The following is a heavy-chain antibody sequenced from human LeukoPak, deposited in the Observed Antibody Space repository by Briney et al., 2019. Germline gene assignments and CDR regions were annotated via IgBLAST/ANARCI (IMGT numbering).Heavy chain of an antibody. Sequence: SETLSLTCTVSGGSISSHYWSWIRQPPGKGLEWIGYIYYSGSTNYNPSLKSRVTISVDTSKNQFSLKLSSVTAADTAVYYCARVGIAARNYYYYMDVWGKGTTVTVSS. J-gene: IGHJ6*03. D-gene: IGHD6-6*01. CDR3: ARVGIAARNYYYYMDV. CDR2: IYYSGST. CDR1: GGSISSHY. V-gene: IGHV4-59*11.